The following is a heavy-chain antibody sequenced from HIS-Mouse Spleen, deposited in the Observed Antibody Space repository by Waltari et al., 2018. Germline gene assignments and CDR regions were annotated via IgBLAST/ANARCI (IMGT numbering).Heavy chain of an antibody. Sequence: QVQLQESGPGLVKPSETLSLTCTVSGYSISSGSYWGWTRQPPGKGLEWIGSIYHSGSTYYNPSLKSRVTISVDTSKNQFSLKLSSVTAADTAVYYCARVKTWGQGTLVTVSS. V-gene: IGHV4-38-2*02. CDR1: GYSISSGSY. CDR2: IYHSGST. J-gene: IGHJ5*02. CDR3: ARVKT.